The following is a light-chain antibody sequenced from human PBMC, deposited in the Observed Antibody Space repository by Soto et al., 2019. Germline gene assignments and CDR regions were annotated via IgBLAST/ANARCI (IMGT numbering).Light chain of an antibody. CDR3: SSYTSSSTPGV. CDR1: SSDVGGYNY. Sequence: QSALTQPASVSGSPGQSITISCTGTSSDVGGYNYVSWYQQHPGKAPKLMIYDVSNRPSGVSNRFSGSKSGNTASLTISGLQAEDEADYCCSSYTSSSTPGVFGGGTKLTVL. J-gene: IGLJ3*02. CDR2: DVS. V-gene: IGLV2-14*01.